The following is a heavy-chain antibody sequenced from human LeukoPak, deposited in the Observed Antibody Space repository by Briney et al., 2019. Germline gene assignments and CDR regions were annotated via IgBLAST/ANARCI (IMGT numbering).Heavy chain of an antibody. V-gene: IGHV4-59*01. CDR2: VAYSGSS. D-gene: IGHD2-21*02. J-gene: IGHJ5*02. Sequence: SETLSLTCTVSGDSLNTYYWTWIRQTPGEGLEWIGFVAYSGSSNYNPSLKSRVSISIDTSKNQFSLALTSVTPADTAVYYCARVVRGVVTSNWFDPWGQGTLVTVSS. CDR3: ARVVRGVVTSNWFDP. CDR1: GDSLNTYY.